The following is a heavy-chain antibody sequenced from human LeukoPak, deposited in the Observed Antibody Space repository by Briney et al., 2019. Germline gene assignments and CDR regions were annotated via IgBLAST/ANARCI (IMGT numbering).Heavy chain of an antibody. D-gene: IGHD6-19*01. CDR3: ATGPGYSSGWYYFDY. CDR2: FDPEDGET. Sequence: GASVKVSCKVSGYTLTELSMHWVRQAPGKGLEWMGGFDPEDGETIYAQKFQGRVTMTEDTSTDTAYMELSSLGSEDTAVYYCATGPGYSSGWYYFDYWGQGTLVTVSS. V-gene: IGHV1-24*01. J-gene: IGHJ4*02. CDR1: GYTLTELS.